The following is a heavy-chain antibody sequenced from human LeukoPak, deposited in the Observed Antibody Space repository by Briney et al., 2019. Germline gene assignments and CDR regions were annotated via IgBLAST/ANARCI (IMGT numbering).Heavy chain of an antibody. CDR3: ARGGSFKSPLFDY. Sequence: ASVKVSCKASGGTFSSYAISWVRRAPGQGLEWMGGIIPIFGTANYAQKFQGRVTITADESTSTAYMELSSLRSEDTAVYYCARGGSFKSPLFDYWGQGTLVTVSS. CDR1: GGTFSSYA. D-gene: IGHD1-26*01. CDR2: IIPIFGTA. J-gene: IGHJ4*02. V-gene: IGHV1-69*13.